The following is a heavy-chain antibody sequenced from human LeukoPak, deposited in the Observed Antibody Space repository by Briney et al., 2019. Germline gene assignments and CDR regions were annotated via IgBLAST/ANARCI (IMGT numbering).Heavy chain of an antibody. Sequence: PSETLSLTCTVSVGSISSSSYYWGWIRQPPGKGLGWIGSSYYSGSTYYNPSLKSRVTISVDTSKSQFSLKLSSVTAADTAVYYCARYRSGSYVPGLYSFDYWGQGILVTVSS. D-gene: IGHD1-26*01. CDR2: SYYSGST. V-gene: IGHV4-39*01. J-gene: IGHJ4*02. CDR1: VGSISSSSYY. CDR3: ARYRSGSYVPGLYSFDY.